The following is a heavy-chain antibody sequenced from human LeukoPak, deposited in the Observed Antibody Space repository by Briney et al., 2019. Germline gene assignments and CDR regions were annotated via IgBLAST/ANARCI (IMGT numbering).Heavy chain of an antibody. CDR3: AMMAAAGKEGVDY. D-gene: IGHD6-13*01. V-gene: IGHV3-48*01. J-gene: IGHJ4*02. CDR1: GFTFSSYS. CDR2: ISSSSSTI. Sequence: PGGSLRLSCAASGFTFSSYSMNWVRQAPGKGLEWVSYISSSSSTIYYADSVKGRFTISRDNAKNSLYLQMNSLRAEDTAVYYCAMMAAAGKEGVDYWGQGTLVTVPS.